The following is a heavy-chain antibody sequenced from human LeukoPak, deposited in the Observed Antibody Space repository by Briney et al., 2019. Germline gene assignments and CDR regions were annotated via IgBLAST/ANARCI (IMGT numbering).Heavy chain of an antibody. J-gene: IGHJ6*02. CDR1: GFTVSSNY. CDR3: ARGHGSPWVVYYGMDV. V-gene: IGHV3-66*01. D-gene: IGHD1-26*01. Sequence: PGGSLRLSCAASGFTVSSNYMSWVRQAPGKGLEWVSVIYSGGSTYYADSVKGRFTISRDNSKNTLYLQMNSLRAEDTAVYYCARGHGSPWVVYYGMDVWGQGTTVTVSS. CDR2: IYSGGST.